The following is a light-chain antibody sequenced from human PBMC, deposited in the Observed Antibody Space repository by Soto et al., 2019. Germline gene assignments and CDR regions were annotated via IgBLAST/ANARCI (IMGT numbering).Light chain of an antibody. Sequence: QSVLTQPASVSGSPGRSITISCTGTISDVGSYNYVSWYQQYPGKAPKLMIYDVGTRPSGVSDRFSGSKSGNTASLTISGLRAEDEADYYCGSYTTSSNYVFGTGTKVTVL. J-gene: IGLJ1*01. CDR1: ISDVGSYNY. CDR2: DVG. V-gene: IGLV2-14*03. CDR3: GSYTTSSNYV.